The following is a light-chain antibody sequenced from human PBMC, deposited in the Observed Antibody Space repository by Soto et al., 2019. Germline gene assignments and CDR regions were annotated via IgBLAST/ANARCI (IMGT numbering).Light chain of an antibody. V-gene: IGLV2-14*03. CDR1: SSDVGSYNS. CDR3: SSHTTGRTYV. CDR2: DVS. Sequence: QSALTQPASVSGSPGQSISISCTGTSSDVGSYNSVSWYQQHPVKVPKLIIYDVSKRPSGVSSGFSGSKSGNTASLTISGLQAEDEGDYYCSSHTTGRTYVFGTRTKLTVL. J-gene: IGLJ1*01.